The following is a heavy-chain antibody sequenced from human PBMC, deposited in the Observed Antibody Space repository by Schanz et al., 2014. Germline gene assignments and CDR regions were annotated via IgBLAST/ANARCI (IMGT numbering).Heavy chain of an antibody. CDR3: TRGGYSYALSAFDI. CDR1: GGTFSTYP. CDR2: IIPIHGIV. D-gene: IGHD5-18*01. V-gene: IGHV1-69*02. J-gene: IGHJ3*02. Sequence: QVQLVQSGAEVKKPGSSMKVSCKASGGTFSTYPINWLRQAPGQGLEWMGRIIPIHGIVNYAQKFQGRVTMTTDTSTGTAYMELRSLRSDDTALYYCTRGGYSYALSAFDIWGQGTMVTVSS.